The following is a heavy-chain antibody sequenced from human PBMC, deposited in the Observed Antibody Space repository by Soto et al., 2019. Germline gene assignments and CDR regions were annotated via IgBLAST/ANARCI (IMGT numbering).Heavy chain of an antibody. J-gene: IGHJ4*02. Sequence: QVQLVQSGAEVKKPGASVKVSCKASGYTFTSYDINWVRQATGQGLEWMGWMNPNSGNTGHAQKFQGRVTMTRNTSISTVYMELSSLRSEDTAVYYCAIGRYSNNWDYAFDYWGQGTLVTVSS. CDR2: MNPNSGNT. CDR1: GYTFTSYD. V-gene: IGHV1-8*02. CDR3: AIGRYSNNWDYAFDY. D-gene: IGHD6-13*01.